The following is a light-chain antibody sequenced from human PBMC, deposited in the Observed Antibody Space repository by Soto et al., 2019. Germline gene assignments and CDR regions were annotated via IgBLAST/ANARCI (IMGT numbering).Light chain of an antibody. Sequence: ESWLRQAPAPLAFSSGEKATPSCRASQSVSSYLAWYQQKPGQAPRLLIYDASNRATGIPARFSGSGSGTDFTLTISSLEPEDFAVYYCQQRSRFGPGTKVDIK. CDR3: QQRSR. J-gene: IGKJ3*01. CDR2: DAS. CDR1: QSVSSY. V-gene: IGKV3-11*01.